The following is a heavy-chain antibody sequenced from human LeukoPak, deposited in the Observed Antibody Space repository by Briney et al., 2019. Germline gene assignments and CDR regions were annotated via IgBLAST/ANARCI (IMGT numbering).Heavy chain of an antibody. J-gene: IGHJ4*02. Sequence: GGSLRLSCAASGFTFSSYGMHWVRQAPGKGLEWVSSISSSSSYIYYADSVKGRFTISRDNAKNSLYLQMNSLRAEDTAVYYCASNNLRDWYYFDYWGQGTLVTVSS. CDR1: GFTFSSYG. CDR3: ASNNLRDWYYFDY. V-gene: IGHV3-21*01. D-gene: IGHD3-9*01. CDR2: ISSSSSYI.